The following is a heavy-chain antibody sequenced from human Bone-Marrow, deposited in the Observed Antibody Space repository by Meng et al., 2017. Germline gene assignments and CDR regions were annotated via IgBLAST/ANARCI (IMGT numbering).Heavy chain of an antibody. Sequence: ASVKVSCKASGYTFTSYGISWVRQAPGQGLEWMGWISAYNGNTNYAQKCQGRVTMTTETSTNTAYMELRSLRSYDTAGYYCATRYGDHDCDYWGQGTLVTVSS. D-gene: IGHD4-17*01. J-gene: IGHJ4*02. V-gene: IGHV1-18*01. CDR3: ATRYGDHDCDY. CDR1: GYTFTSYG. CDR2: ISAYNGNT.